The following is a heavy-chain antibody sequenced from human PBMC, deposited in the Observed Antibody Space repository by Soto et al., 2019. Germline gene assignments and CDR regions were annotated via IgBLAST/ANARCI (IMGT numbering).Heavy chain of an antibody. Sequence: GGSLRLSCAASGFTVSSNYMSWVRQAPGKGLEWVSVIYSGGSTYYADSVKGRFTISRDNSKNTLYLQMNSLRAEDTAVYYCARAQNPEYDFWSGYYSYYYYYYMDVWAKGPRSPSP. J-gene: IGHJ6*03. CDR3: ARAQNPEYDFWSGYYSYYYYYYMDV. D-gene: IGHD3-3*01. CDR1: GFTVSSNY. CDR2: IYSGGST. V-gene: IGHV3-66*01.